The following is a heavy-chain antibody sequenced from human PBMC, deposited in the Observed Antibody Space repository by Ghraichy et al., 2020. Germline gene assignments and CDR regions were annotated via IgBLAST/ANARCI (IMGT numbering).Heavy chain of an antibody. CDR2: ISGSGGST. J-gene: IGHJ5*02. CDR3: AKCPVIKGGRNNWFDP. Sequence: GGSLRLSCAASGFTFSSYAMSWVRQAPGKGLEWVTAISGSGGSTYYADSVKGRFTISRDNSKNTLYLQMNSLRAEDTAVYYCAKCPVIKGGRNNWFDPWGQGTLVTVSS. D-gene: IGHD3-22*01. CDR1: GFTFSSYA. V-gene: IGHV3-23*01.